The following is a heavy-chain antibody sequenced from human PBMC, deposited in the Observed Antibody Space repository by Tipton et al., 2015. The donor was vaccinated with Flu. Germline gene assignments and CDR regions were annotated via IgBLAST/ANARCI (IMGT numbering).Heavy chain of an antibody. D-gene: IGHD3-16*01. V-gene: IGHV4-34*01. J-gene: IGHJ5*02. Sequence: GLVKPSETLSLTCAVYGGSFSRYYWSWIRQPPGKELEWIGEISHSGSTNYNPSLKSRVTISVDTSKNQFSLKLSSVTAADTAVYYCTRGSPGGGDDPWGQGTLVTVSS. CDR2: ISHSGST. CDR3: TRGSPGGGDDP. CDR1: GGSFSRYY.